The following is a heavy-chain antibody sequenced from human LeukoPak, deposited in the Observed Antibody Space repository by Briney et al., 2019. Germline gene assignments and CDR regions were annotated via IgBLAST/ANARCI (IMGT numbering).Heavy chain of an antibody. CDR2: MNPNSGNT. J-gene: IGHJ4*02. CDR1: GYTFTSYD. D-gene: IGHD6-13*01. CDR3: ASSSWLIDFDY. V-gene: IGHV1-8*01. Sequence: ASVKVSCKASGYTFTSYDINWVRQATGQGLGWMGWMNPNSGNTGYAQKFQGRFTMTRNTSISTAYMELSSLRSEDTAVYYCASSSWLIDFDYWGQGTLVTVSS.